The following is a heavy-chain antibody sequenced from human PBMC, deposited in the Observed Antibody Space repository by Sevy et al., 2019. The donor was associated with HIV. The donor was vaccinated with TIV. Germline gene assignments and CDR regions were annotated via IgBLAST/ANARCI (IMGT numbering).Heavy chain of an antibody. V-gene: IGHV3-48*02. CDR1: GFTFSSYS. CDR3: ARDRPGPNYDQSPYPVYYYYGMDV. Sequence: GGSLRLSCAASGFTFSSYSMNWVRQAPGKGLEWVSYISSSSSTIYYADSVKGRFTISRDNAKNSLYLQMNSLRDEDTAVYYCARDRPGPNYDQSPYPVYYYYGMDVWGQGTTVTVSS. J-gene: IGHJ6*02. D-gene: IGHD1-7*01. CDR2: ISSSSSTI.